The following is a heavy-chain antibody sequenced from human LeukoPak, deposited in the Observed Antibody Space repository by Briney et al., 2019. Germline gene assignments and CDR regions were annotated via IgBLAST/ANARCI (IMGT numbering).Heavy chain of an antibody. CDR2: IYTSGST. D-gene: IGHD4-23*01. V-gene: IGHV4-4*09. J-gene: IGHJ4*02. Sequence: SETLSLTYTVSGGSISSYYWSWIRQPPGKGLEWIGYIYTSGSTNYNPSLKSRVTISVDTSKNQFSLKLSSVTAADTAVYYCASGTVVTLDYWGQGTLVTVSS. CDR1: GGSISSYY. CDR3: ASGTVVTLDY.